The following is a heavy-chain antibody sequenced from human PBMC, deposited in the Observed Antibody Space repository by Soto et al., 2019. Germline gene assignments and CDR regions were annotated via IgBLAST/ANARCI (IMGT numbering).Heavy chain of an antibody. CDR3: VRVALSAYPRENFNY. CDR1: GFTFSVYY. V-gene: IGHV3-72*01. J-gene: IGHJ4*02. D-gene: IGHD1-26*01. CDR2: IRNKANSYYT. Sequence: EVQLVESGGGLVQPGGSLRLSCAASGFTFSVYYMDWVRQAPGKGLAWVGRIRNKANSYYTEYAASVKGRFTISRDDSKNSQYLQMNSLNPEETSVYYCVRVALSAYPRENFNYWCQGTLVTGSS.